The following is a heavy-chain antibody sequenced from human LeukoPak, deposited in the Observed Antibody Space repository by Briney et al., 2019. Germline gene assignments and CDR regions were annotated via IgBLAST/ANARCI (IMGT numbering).Heavy chain of an antibody. J-gene: IGHJ5*02. CDR2: ISWNSGSI. V-gene: IGHV3-9*01. D-gene: IGHD3-16*01. Sequence: GGSLRLSCAASGFTFDDYAMHWVRQAPGKGLEWVSGISWNSGSIGYADSVKGRFTISRDNAKNSLYLQMNSLRAEDTALYYCAKDSSSGGGGGINWFDPWGQGTLVTVSS. CDR3: AKDSSSGGGGGINWFDP. CDR1: GFTFDDYA.